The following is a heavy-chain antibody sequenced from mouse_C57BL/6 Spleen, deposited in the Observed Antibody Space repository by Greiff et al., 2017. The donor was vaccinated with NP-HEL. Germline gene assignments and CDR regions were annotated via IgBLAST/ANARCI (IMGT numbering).Heavy chain of an antibody. D-gene: IGHD2-3*01. CDR2: IYPGDGDT. V-gene: IGHV1-80*01. J-gene: IGHJ4*01. CDR1: GYAFSSYW. CDR3: ARGNDGYYDYAMDY. Sequence: QVQLQQSGAELVKPGASVKISCKASGYAFSSYWMNWVKQRPGKGLEWIGQIYPGDGDTNYNGKFKGKATLTADKSSSTAYMQLSSLTSEDSAVYFCARGNDGYYDYAMDYWGQGTSVTVSS.